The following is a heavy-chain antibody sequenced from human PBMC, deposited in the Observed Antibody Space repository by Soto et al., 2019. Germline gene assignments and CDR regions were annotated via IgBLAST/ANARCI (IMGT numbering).Heavy chain of an antibody. J-gene: IGHJ4*02. CDR1: GFTFRSDG. D-gene: IGHD4-17*01. CDR3: ARGLGGGHYGFAN. CDR2: IIPAGTST. V-gene: IGHV3-74*01. Sequence: EVQVVEAGGDLVQPGGPLRLSCAASGFTFRSDGMHWVVRAPGKGLVWAPRIIPAGTSTYYADSVKGRFTISRDNAKNTVYLQMNSLTAEDTAVYYCARGLGGGHYGFANWGQGTLVTVSS.